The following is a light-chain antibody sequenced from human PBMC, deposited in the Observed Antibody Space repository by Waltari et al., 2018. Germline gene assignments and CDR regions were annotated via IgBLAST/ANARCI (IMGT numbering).Light chain of an antibody. Sequence: QSVLTQPPSASGTPGQRVTNSCSGSCSNIGRNYLYWYQQFPGSAPKLLMYRNDQRPSGVPDRFSGSKSGTSGSLAISGLRSEDEADYYCAAWDGSLSGWLFGGGTKLTVL. CDR2: RND. V-gene: IGLV1-47*01. J-gene: IGLJ3*02. CDR1: CSNIGRNY. CDR3: AAWDGSLSGWL.